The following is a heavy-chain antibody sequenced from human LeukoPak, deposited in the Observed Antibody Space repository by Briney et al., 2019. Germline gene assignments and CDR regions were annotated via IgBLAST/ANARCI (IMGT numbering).Heavy chain of an antibody. CDR1: GXTFSSYA. D-gene: IGHD6-13*01. CDR3: ARAVQLVTAPDY. CDR2: VSYDGSNK. V-gene: IGHV3-30-3*01. J-gene: IGHJ4*02. Sequence: PGGSLRLSCAASGXTFSSYAMHWVRQAPGKGLEWVRVVSYDGSNKYYADSVKGRFTISRDNSKNTLYLQMNSLRAEDTAVYYCARAVQLVTAPDYWGQGTLVTVSS.